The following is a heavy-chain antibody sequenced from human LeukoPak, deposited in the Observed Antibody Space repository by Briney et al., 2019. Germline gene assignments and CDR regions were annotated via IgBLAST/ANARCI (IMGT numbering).Heavy chain of an antibody. V-gene: IGHV3-30-3*01. Sequence: GGSLRLSCAASGFTFSSYAMHWVRQAPGKGLEWVAVISYDGSNKYYADSVKGRFTISRDNSKNTLYLQMNSLRAEDTAVYYCARDLGPTWELLPNLVYWGQGTLVTVSS. J-gene: IGHJ4*02. CDR3: ARDLGPTWELLPNLVY. CDR2: ISYDGSNK. D-gene: IGHD1-26*01. CDR1: GFTFSSYA.